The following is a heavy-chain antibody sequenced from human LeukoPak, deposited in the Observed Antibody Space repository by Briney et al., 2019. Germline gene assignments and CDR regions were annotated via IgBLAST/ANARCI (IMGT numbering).Heavy chain of an antibody. D-gene: IGHD1-26*01. V-gene: IGHV1-69*05. CDR2: IIPIFGTA. CDR3: AREGVGATKSFDY. J-gene: IGHJ4*02. CDR1: GGTFSSYA. Sequence: SVKVSCKASGGTFSSYAISWVRQAPGQGLEWMGGIIPIFGTANCAQKFQGRVTITTDESTSTAYMELSSLRSEDTAVYYCAREGVGATKSFDYWGQGTLVTVSS.